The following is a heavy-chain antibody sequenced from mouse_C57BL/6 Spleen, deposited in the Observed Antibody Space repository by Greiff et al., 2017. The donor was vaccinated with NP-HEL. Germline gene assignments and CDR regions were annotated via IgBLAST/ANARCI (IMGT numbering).Heavy chain of an antibody. CDR3: ARPDSSGLAY. CDR2: INPYNGGT. CDR1: GYTFTDYY. J-gene: IGHJ3*01. Sequence: VQLKQSGPVLVKPGASVKMSCKASGYTFTDYYMNWVKQSHGKSLEWIGVINPYNGGTSYNQKFKGKATLTVDKSSSTAYMELNSLTSEDSAVYYCARPDSSGLAYWGQGTLVTVSA. D-gene: IGHD3-2*02. V-gene: IGHV1-19*01.